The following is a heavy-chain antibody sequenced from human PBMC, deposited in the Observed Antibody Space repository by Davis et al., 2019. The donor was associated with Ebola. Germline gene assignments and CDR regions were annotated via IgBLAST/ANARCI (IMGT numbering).Heavy chain of an antibody. Sequence: GESLKISCVASGFSITSNGIHWVRQAPGKGLEWMTFIRYDGRYKYYIDSVKGRFTISRDTSKNTVYLQMNSLRPEDRGVYYCAKDRSGYFIDYWSQGTLVTVSS. CDR2: IRYDGRYK. D-gene: IGHD3-3*01. J-gene: IGHJ4*02. CDR1: GFSITSNG. CDR3: AKDRSGYFIDY. V-gene: IGHV3-30*02.